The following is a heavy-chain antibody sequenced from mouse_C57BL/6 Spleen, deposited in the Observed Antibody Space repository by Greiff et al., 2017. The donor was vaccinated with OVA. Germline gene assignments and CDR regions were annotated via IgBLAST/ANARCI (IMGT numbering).Heavy chain of an antibody. J-gene: IGHJ2*01. CDR3: AREVYDSFDY. D-gene: IGHD2-3*01. V-gene: IGHV3-6*01. Sequence: ESGPGLVKPSQSLSLTCSVTGYSITSGYYWNWIRQFPGNKLEWMGYISYDGSNNYNPSLKNRISITRDPSKNQFFLKLNSVTTEDTATYYCAREVYDSFDYWGQGTTLTVSS. CDR2: ISYDGSN. CDR1: GYSITSGYY.